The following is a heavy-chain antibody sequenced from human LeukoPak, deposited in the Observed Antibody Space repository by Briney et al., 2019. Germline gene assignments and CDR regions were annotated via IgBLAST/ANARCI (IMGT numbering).Heavy chain of an antibody. CDR3: ARGSVQLWLRDTYYYMDV. J-gene: IGHJ6*03. CDR1: GFTFDDYA. V-gene: IGHV3-20*04. CDR2: INWNGRIT. D-gene: IGHD5-18*01. Sequence: GGSLRLSCAASGFTFDDYAMNWVRQVPRRGLEWVSGINWNGRITEYADSVKDRFTISRQNTKNSLYLYMNNLGGEDTALYFCARGSVQLWLRDTYYYMDVWGKGTTVTVSS.